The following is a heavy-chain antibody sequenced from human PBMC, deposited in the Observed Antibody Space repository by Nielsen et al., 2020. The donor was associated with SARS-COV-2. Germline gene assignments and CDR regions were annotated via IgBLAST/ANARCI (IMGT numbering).Heavy chain of an antibody. CDR2: IRSKAYGGTT. D-gene: IGHD5-12*01. J-gene: IGHJ4*02. CDR1: GFTFGDYA. Sequence: GGSLRLSCTASGFTFGDYAMSWVRQAPGKGLEWVGFIRSKAYGGTTEYAASVKGRFTVSRDDSKSIAYLQMNSLKTEDTAVYYCAIRVYWGQGTLVTVSS. CDR3: AIRVY. V-gene: IGHV3-49*04.